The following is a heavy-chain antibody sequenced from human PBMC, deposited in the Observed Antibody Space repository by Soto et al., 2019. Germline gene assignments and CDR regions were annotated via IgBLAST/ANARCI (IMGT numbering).Heavy chain of an antibody. CDR1: GYTFTGYY. D-gene: IGHD6-25*01. CDR3: ARDASQTFRSGYHNDY. V-gene: IGHV1-2*02. J-gene: IGHJ4*02. CDR2: INPNSGGT. Sequence: QVLLVQSGAEVKTPGASVKVSCKASGYTFTGYYMHWVRQAPGQGLEWMGWINPNSGGTNYAQKFQDRVTLTRDTSISTAYMELTRLSSDDTAVYYCARDASQTFRSGYHNDYWGQGTLVTVSS.